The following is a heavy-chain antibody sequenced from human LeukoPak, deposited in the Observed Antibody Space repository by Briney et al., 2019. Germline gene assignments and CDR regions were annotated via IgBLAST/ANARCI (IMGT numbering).Heavy chain of an antibody. CDR3: ARESLLREPGFRLPAPAALDI. D-gene: IGHD1-26*01. CDR1: GGSISSYY. Sequence: SETLSLTCTVSGGSISSYYWSWIRQPPGKGLEWIGYIYYSGSTNYNPSLKSRVTISVDTSKNQFSLKLSSVTAADTAVYYCARESLLREPGFRLPAPAALDIWGQGTMVTVSS. V-gene: IGHV4-59*01. CDR2: IYYSGST. J-gene: IGHJ3*02.